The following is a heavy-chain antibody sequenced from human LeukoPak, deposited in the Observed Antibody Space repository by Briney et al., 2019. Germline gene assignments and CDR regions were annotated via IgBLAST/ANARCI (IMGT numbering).Heavy chain of an antibody. CDR2: MSYDGFTK. CDR1: GFTFSAST. CDR3: ARDRLPSHQDDFDY. D-gene: IGHD3-3*01. J-gene: IGHJ4*02. V-gene: IGHV3-30*04. Sequence: GGSLRLSCVASGFTFSASTMHWVRQAPGKGLEWVAVMSYDGFTKYYADSVKGRFTISRDNSKNTLYLQMNSLRPEDTAVYYCARDRLPSHQDDFDYWGQGTLVTVSS.